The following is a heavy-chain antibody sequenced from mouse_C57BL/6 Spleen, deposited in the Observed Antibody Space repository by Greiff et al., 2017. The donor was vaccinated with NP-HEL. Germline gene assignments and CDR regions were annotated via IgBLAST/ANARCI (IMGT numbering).Heavy chain of an antibody. CDR3: ARAYCGSPYYYAMDY. V-gene: IGHV1-55*01. Sequence: QVQLQQPGAELVKPGASVKMSCKASGYTFTSYWITWVKQRPGQGLEWIGDIYPGSGSTNYNEKFKSKATLTVDTSSSTAYMQLSSLTSEDSAVYYCARAYCGSPYYYAMDYWGQGTSVTVSS. D-gene: IGHD1-1*01. J-gene: IGHJ4*01. CDR1: GYTFTSYW. CDR2: IYPGSGST.